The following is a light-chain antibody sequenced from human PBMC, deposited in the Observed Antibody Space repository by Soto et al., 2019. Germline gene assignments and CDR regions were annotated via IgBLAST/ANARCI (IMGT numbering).Light chain of an antibody. J-gene: IGKJ1*01. CDR3: QQYGRSQWK. CDR2: GAS. Sequence: EIVLTQSPGTLSLSPGERATLSCRASPSISSSFLAWYQQKPGQAPRLLIYGASSGSTGIPVRFSGSGSAAVLTLAFSWLEPEDFAVYYCQQYGRSQWKFGQGTKVQIK. V-gene: IGKV3-20*01. CDR1: PSISSSF.